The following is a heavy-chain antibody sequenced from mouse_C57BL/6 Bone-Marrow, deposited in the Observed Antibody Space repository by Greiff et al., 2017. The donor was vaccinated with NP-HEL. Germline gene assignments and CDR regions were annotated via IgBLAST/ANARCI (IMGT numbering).Heavy chain of an antibody. Sequence: VQLQESGSELRSPRSSVKLSCKDFDSEVFPIAYMSWVRQKPGHGFEWIGGILPSIGRTIYGEKFEDKATLDADTLSNTAYLELNSLTSEDSAIYYCARGPYYYGSSYGYFDVWGTGTTVTVSS. CDR1: DSEVFPIAY. CDR3: ARGPYYYGSSYGYFDV. V-gene: IGHV15-2*01. J-gene: IGHJ1*03. D-gene: IGHD1-1*01. CDR2: ILPSIGRT.